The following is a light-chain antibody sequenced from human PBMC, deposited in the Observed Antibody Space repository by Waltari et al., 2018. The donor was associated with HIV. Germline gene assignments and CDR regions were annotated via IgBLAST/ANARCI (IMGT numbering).Light chain of an antibody. V-gene: IGKV1-39*01. Sequence: DIQLTQSPSSLSTSVGDRDSITCRASQGITTYLCWYQQKPGSAPTLLIFGASILQTGVSSRFRGSGSGTAFTLSISYVQPEDFATYYCQQNYTAPFTFGQGTRLDI. CDR1: QGITTY. CDR3: QQNYTAPFT. CDR2: GAS. J-gene: IGKJ5*01.